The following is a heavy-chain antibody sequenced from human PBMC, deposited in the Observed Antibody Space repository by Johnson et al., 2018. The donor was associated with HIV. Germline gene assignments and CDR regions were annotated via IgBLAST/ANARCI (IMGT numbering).Heavy chain of an antibody. J-gene: IGHJ3*02. Sequence: VQLVESGGGLVQPGGSLRLSCAASGFTFSSYWMRWVRQAPGKGLEWVANIKQDGSEKYYVDSVKGRFTISRDNAKNSLYLQMNSLRAEDTAVDCCARGGWVFDAFDIWGQGTMVTVSS. CDR1: GFTFSSYW. V-gene: IGHV3-7*05. CDR2: IKQDGSEK. CDR3: ARGGWVFDAFDI. D-gene: IGHD6-13*01.